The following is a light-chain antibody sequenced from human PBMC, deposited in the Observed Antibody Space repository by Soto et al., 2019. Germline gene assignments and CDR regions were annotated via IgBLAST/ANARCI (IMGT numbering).Light chain of an antibody. CDR2: AAS. CDR3: QQSYSLTYT. CDR1: QSIDNF. J-gene: IGKJ2*01. V-gene: IGKV1-39*01. Sequence: DIQMTQSPSSLSASVGDRVTITCRPSQSIDNFLNWYQQKPGKAPNLLIYAASSLQSGVSSRFSGSGSGTDFTLTISSLQPEDSATYYCQQSYSLTYTFGQGTKVEIK.